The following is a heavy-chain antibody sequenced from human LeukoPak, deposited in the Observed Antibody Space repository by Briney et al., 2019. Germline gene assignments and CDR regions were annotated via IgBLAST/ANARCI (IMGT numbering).Heavy chain of an antibody. CDR3: ARGNYGMDV. J-gene: IGHJ6*02. CDR1: GFSFRSFW. V-gene: IGHV3-74*01. CDR2: INADGSAT. Sequence: GGSLRLSCAASGFSFRSFWMYWVRQAPGKGLEWVPRINADGSATSSADAVKGRFTISRDNAKNTLYLQLNSLRAEDTAVYYCARGNYGMDVWGQGTTVIVSS.